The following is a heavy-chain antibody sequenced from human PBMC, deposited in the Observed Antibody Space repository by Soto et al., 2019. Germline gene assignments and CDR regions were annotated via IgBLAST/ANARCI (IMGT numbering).Heavy chain of an antibody. CDR1: GFTFSSYA. CDR3: GKDRVTSIDVHRSFHYYGRDV. D-gene: IGHD2-2*01. J-gene: IGHJ6*02. V-gene: IGHV3-23*01. Sequence: EVQVLESGGGLGQPGGSLRLSCAASGFTFSSYAMTWVRQAPGQGLEWVASISGRGGTTNYADSGKGRFTISRDNSKKGGYVKVNGLRAGDTAVYYCGKDRVTSIDVHRSFHYYGRDVGGQGTTVPVSS. CDR2: ISGRGGTT.